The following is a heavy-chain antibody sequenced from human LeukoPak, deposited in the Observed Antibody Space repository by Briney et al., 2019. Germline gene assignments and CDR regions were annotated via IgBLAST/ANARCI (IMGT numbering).Heavy chain of an antibody. D-gene: IGHD5-24*01. J-gene: IGHJ3*02. CDR2: IYYTGTT. CDR3: ARGDGYIPI. V-gene: IGHV4-59*08. CDR1: GGSINSYF. Sequence: SETLSLTCIVSGGSINSYFWSWIRQPPGKGLEWIGYIYYTGTTNYNPSLTSRVTISVDTSKNQVSLKLSSVTAADTAVYYCARGDGYIPIWGQGTVVSVSS.